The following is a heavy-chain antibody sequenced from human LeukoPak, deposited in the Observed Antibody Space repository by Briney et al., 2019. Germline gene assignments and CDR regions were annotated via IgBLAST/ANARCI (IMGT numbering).Heavy chain of an antibody. D-gene: IGHD3-22*01. J-gene: IGHJ1*01. CDR3: ARAPAEIGGYYPEYFRH. CDR1: GFTFSRYW. V-gene: IGHV3-74*01. CDR2: IKSDGST. Sequence: GGSLRLSCAASGFTFSRYWMHWVRQAPGKGLVWVSRIKSDGSTNYADSVKGRFTISRDNAKNTVSLQMNSLRAEGTGVYYCARAPAEIGGYYPEYFRHWGQGTLVTVSS.